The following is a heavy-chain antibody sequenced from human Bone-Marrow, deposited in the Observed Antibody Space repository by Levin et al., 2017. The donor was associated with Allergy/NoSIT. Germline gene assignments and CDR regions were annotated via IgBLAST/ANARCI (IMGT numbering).Heavy chain of an antibody. D-gene: IGHD2-2*01. V-gene: IGHV3-30*14. CDR2: ISYDGGNE. CDR1: GFTFSSYS. J-gene: IGHJ3*02. CDR3: ATDRAYCSNTTCYLPDAFDI. Sequence: PGGSLRLSCAASGFTFSSYSMHWVRQAPGKGLEWVALISYDGGNENYADSVKGRFTISRDNYKNTLYLQMSSLRAEDTAVYYCATDRAYCSNTTCYLPDAFDIWGQGTMVTVSS.